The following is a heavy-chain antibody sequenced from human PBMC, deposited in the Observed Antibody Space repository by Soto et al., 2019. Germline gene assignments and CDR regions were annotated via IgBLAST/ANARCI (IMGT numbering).Heavy chain of an antibody. CDR3: ARRGYSSSWYYYYYYGMDV. D-gene: IGHD6-13*01. CDR2: MNPNSGNT. Sequence: QLQLVQSGAEVKKPGASVKVSCKASGDTFPSYDINGVRQATGQGLEWMGWMNPNSGNTGYAQKLQGRVTMTRNTSIRTAYMELSSLRSEDTAVYYCARRGYSSSWYYYYYYGMDVWGQGTTVTVSS. CDR1: GDTFPSYD. V-gene: IGHV1-8*01. J-gene: IGHJ6*02.